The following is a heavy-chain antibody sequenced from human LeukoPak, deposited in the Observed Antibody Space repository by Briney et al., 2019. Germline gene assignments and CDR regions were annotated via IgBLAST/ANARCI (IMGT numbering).Heavy chain of an antibody. J-gene: IGHJ6*02. CDR2: IYYSGST. Sequence: SETLSLTCTVSGGSISSSSYYWGWIRQPPGKGLEWIGSIYYSGSTYYNPSLKSRVTISVDTSKNQFSLKLSSVTAADTAVYYCARVDGGHYYYYGMDAWGQGTTVTVSS. V-gene: IGHV4-39*01. CDR3: ARVDGGHYYYYGMDA. D-gene: IGHD2-15*01. CDR1: GGSISSSSYY.